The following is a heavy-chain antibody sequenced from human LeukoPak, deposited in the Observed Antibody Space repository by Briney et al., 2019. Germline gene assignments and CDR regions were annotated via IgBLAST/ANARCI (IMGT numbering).Heavy chain of an antibody. CDR3: ARDQSEGYCTNGVCGIFDY. CDR2: ISYDGSNK. D-gene: IGHD2-8*01. Sequence: GGSLRLSCAASGFTFSSYAMHWVRQAPGKGLEWVAVISYDGSNKYYADSVKGRFTISRDNSKNTLYLQMNSLRAEDTAVYYCARDQSEGYCTNGVCGIFDYWGQGTLVTVSS. J-gene: IGHJ4*02. V-gene: IGHV3-30-3*01. CDR1: GFTFSSYA.